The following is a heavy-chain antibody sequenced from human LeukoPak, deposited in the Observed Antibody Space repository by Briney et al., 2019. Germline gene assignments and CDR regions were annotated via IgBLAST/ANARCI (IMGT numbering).Heavy chain of an antibody. J-gene: IGHJ4*02. CDR2: VHHSGTT. D-gene: IGHD2-15*01. Sequence: SGTLSLTCSVFADSMNNYYWNWIRQPPGKGLEWIGFVHHSGTTNYNPSLKSRVTILIETSKNEFSLRLASVTTTDTAVYYCARGIYGASPQGVAYWGQGILVTVSS. CDR3: ARGIYGASPQGVAY. CDR1: ADSMNNYY. V-gene: IGHV4-59*01.